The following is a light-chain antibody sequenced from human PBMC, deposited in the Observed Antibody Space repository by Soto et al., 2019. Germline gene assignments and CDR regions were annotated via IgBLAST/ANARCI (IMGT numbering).Light chain of an antibody. CDR3: AAWDDSLNGHAV. J-gene: IGLJ7*01. V-gene: IGLV1-44*01. Sequence: QSVLTQPPSASGTPGQRVTIFCSGSSSNIGRNTVNWYQQLPGTAPKLLIYSHNQRPSGVPDRFSGSKSGTSASLAISGLQSEDEADYYCAAWDDSLNGHAVFGGGTQLTVL. CDR1: SSNIGRNT. CDR2: SHN.